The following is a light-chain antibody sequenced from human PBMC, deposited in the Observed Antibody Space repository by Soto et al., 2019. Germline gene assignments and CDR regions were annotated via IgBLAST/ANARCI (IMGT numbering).Light chain of an antibody. J-gene: IGKJ1*01. CDR2: AAS. Sequence: HSSQSPSSLSASVGDRVTITCRASQGIRNDLGWYQQKPGKAPKLLIYAASSLQSGVPSRFSGSGSGTDFTLTISRLQSEDFATYYCQQHYSTPYTFGQGTKVDNK. CDR1: QGIRND. CDR3: QQHYSTPYT. V-gene: IGKV1-6*01.